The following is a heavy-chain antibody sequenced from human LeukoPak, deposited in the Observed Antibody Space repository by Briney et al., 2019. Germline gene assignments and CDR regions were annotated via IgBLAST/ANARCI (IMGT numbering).Heavy chain of an antibody. V-gene: IGHV3-23*01. Sequence: GGSLRLSCAASGFPFRSYAMTWVRQAPGKGLEWVSTISGSAYYADSVKGRFTTSRDNSKNTLYLQMNSLRVEDTAVYYCAKDGGTYSLDYWGQGTLVTVSS. CDR2: ISGSA. D-gene: IGHD1-26*01. CDR3: AKDGGTYSLDY. J-gene: IGHJ4*02. CDR1: GFPFRSYA.